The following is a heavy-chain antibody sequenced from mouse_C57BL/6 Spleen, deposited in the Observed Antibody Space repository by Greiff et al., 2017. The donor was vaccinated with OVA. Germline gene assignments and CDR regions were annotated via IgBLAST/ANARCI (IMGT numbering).Heavy chain of an antibody. CDR2: INPNNGGT. Sequence: VQLQQSGPELVKPGASVKIPCKASGYTFTDYNMDWVKQSHGKSLEWIGDINPNNGGTIYNQKFKGKATLTVDKSSSTAYMELRSLTSEDTAVYYCAYGSSAGYFDVWGTGTTVTVSA. J-gene: IGHJ1*03. CDR3: AYGSSAGYFDV. V-gene: IGHV1-18*01. D-gene: IGHD1-1*01. CDR1: GYTFTDYN.